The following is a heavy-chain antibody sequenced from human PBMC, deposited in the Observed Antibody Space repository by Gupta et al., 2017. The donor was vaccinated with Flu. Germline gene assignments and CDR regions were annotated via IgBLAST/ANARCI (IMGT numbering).Heavy chain of an antibody. D-gene: IGHD2-21*01. CDR1: GGSISSSSYY. J-gene: IGHJ5*02. Sequence: QLQLQESGPGLVKPSETLSLTCTVSGGSISSSSYYWAWIRQPPGKGLEWIGSLFYDADTFYNPSLRSRVSISVDRSRNQFSLRLSSVTAADTAVYYCARHFVFYTYSEGFGAWGQGTLVTVSS. CDR2: LFYDADT. V-gene: IGHV4-39*01. CDR3: ARHFVFYTYSEGFGA.